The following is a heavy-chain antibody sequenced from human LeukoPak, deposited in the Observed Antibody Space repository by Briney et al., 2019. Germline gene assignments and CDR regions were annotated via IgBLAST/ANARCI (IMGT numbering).Heavy chain of an antibody. CDR3: VKDVASTISSGGYYFDL. CDR1: GFTLSSYA. Sequence: GGSLRLSCAASGFTLSSYAMSWVRQAPGKGLQWVSAISGSDGSTHYADSVKGRFTISRDSPNNRLYLQMNSLRAEDTAIYYCVKDVASTISSGGYYFDLWGQGTLVTVSS. D-gene: IGHD5/OR15-5a*01. V-gene: IGHV3-23*01. CDR2: ISGSDGST. J-gene: IGHJ4*02.